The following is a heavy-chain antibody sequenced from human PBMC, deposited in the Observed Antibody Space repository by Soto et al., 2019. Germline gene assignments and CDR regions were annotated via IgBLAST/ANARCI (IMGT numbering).Heavy chain of an antibody. CDR3: ARDLGYYDILTGYSDY. CDR1: GFTFSTYS. V-gene: IGHV3-21*01. CDR2: ISSSSSYI. J-gene: IGHJ4*02. D-gene: IGHD3-9*01. Sequence: GSLRLSCAASGFTFSTYSMNWVRQAPGKGLEWVSSISSSSSYIYYADSLRGRFTISRDNAKNSLYLQMNSLRAEDTAVYYCARDLGYYDILTGYSDYWGQGTLVTVSS.